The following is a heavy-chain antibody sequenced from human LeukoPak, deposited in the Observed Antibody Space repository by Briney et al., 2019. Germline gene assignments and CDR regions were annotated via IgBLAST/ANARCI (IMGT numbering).Heavy chain of an antibody. Sequence: GGSLRLSCAASGFTFSSYGMHWVRQAPGKGLEWVAFIRYDGSNKYYADSVKGRFTISRDNSKNTLYLQMNSLRAEDTAVYYCARSSSAYYYEFDYWGQGTLVTVSS. J-gene: IGHJ4*02. CDR1: GFTFSSYG. CDR3: ARSSSAYYYEFDY. CDR2: IRYDGSNK. V-gene: IGHV3-30*02. D-gene: IGHD3-22*01.